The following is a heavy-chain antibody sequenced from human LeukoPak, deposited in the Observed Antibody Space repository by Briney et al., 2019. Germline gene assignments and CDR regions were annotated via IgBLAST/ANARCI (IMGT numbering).Heavy chain of an antibody. CDR2: INAVDANT. CDR3: AKQFLDAN. Sequence: GGSLVLSCATSGFDFGKFAMTWVRQGPGKGLEWVSTINAVDANTYYADSVRGRFTVSRDNSKKTLYLQMRRLRAEDTATYYCAKQFLDANWGQGTRVTVSS. D-gene: IGHD5-24*01. V-gene: IGHV3-23*01. J-gene: IGHJ4*02. CDR1: GFDFGKFA.